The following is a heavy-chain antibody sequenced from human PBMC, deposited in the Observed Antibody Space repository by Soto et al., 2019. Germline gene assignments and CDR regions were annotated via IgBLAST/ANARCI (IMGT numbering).Heavy chain of an antibody. CDR2: IFHTGNT. V-gene: IGHV4-4*02. D-gene: IGHD3-22*01. Sequence: VHLQESGPGLVKASGTLSLSCAVSGGSITSSYWWTWVRQPPGKGLEWVGEIFHTGNTKYNPSLKSQINVSVDKSKNHFSLTLTSVTAADTAVYYCVTRGGYYDSGAYYDWGQGTRVTVSS. J-gene: IGHJ4*02. CDR1: GGSITSSYW. CDR3: VTRGGYYDSGAYYD.